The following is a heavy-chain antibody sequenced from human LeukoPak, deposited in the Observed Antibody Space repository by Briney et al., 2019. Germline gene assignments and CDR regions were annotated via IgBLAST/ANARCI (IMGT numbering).Heavy chain of an antibody. J-gene: IGHJ3*02. CDR3: ARDRSSGWYSSAFDI. CDR2: IYYSGST. V-gene: IGHV4-61*01. D-gene: IGHD6-19*01. CDR1: GGSISTGSDY. Sequence: SETLSLTCTVSGGSISTGSDYWSWIRQPPGKGLEWIGYIYYSGSTNYNPSLKSRVTISVDTSKNQFSLKLSSVTAADTAVYYCARDRSSGWYSSAFDIWGQGTMVTVSS.